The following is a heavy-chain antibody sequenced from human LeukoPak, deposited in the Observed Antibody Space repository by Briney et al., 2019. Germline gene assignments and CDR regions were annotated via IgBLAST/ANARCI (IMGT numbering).Heavy chain of an antibody. Sequence: SETLSLTCTVSGGSISSSSYYWGWIRQPPGKGLEWIGSIYYSGSTYYNPSLKSRVTISVDTSKNQFSLKLSSVTAADTAVYYCARPARYVGYFDYWGQGTLVTVSS. V-gene: IGHV4-39*01. J-gene: IGHJ4*02. CDR2: IYYSGST. CDR3: ARPARYVGYFDY. D-gene: IGHD2-2*01. CDR1: GGSISSSSYY.